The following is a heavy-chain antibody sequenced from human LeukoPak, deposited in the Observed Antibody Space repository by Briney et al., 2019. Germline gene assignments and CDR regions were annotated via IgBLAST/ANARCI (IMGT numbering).Heavy chain of an antibody. D-gene: IGHD1-26*01. Sequence: PGRSLRLSCAASGLTFSGYAIHWVRQAPGKGLEWVALISYDGSNKYYADSVKGRFTISRDNSKNTLYLQMNSLRTEDTAVYYCAKSYSGSYYVIDYWGQGTLVTVSS. CDR2: ISYDGSNK. V-gene: IGHV3-30-3*02. CDR3: AKSYSGSYYVIDY. J-gene: IGHJ4*02. CDR1: GLTFSGYA.